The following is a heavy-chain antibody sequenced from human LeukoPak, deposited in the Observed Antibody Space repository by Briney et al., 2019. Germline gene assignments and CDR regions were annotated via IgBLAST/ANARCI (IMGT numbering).Heavy chain of an antibody. J-gene: IGHJ3*02. D-gene: IGHD3-3*01. CDR2: FDPEDGET. CDR1: GYTLTELS. CDR3: ATDRSTLWSGSSDAFDI. Sequence: PWASVTVSCKVSGYTLTELSMHWVRQAPGKGLEWMGGFDPEDGETIYAQKFQGRVTMTEDTSTDTAYMELSSLRSEDTAVYYCATDRSTLWSGSSDAFDIWGQGTMVTVSS. V-gene: IGHV1-24*01.